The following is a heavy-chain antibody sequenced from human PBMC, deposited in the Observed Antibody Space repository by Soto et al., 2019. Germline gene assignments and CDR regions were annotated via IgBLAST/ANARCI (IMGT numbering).Heavy chain of an antibody. J-gene: IGHJ4*02. CDR2: IVTYNGNT. V-gene: IGHV1-18*01. CDR3: ARDLPYRPSCGELWINDY. CDR1: GYTFTNYG. Sequence: ASVKVSCKAAGYTFTNYGISWVRQAPGQGLEWMGWIVTYNGNTQSTQKLQGRVTMTTDTSTSTAYMELRSLRSDDTAVYYCARDLPYRPSCGELWINDYWGQGTLVTVSS. D-gene: IGHD3-10*01.